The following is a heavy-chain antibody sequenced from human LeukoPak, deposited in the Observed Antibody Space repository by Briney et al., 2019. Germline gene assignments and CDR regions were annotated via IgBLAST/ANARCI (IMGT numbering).Heavy chain of an antibody. CDR1: GFMFSDYA. J-gene: IGHJ5*01. CDR3: SKDRRRYYFSSSGYFFDS. V-gene: IGHV3-23*01. D-gene: IGHD3-22*01. Sequence: PGGSLRLSCAAPGFMFSDYAMSWVRQIPGKAPEWVATIGHIRDQNTYYADSVKGRFTISRDNSENVVYLQMDRLRAEDGAIYFCSKDRRRYYFSSSGYFFDSWGQGSLVTVSS. CDR2: IGHIRDQNT.